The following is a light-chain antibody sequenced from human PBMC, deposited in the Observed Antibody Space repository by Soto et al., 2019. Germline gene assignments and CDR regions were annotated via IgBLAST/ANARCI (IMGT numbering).Light chain of an antibody. CDR2: GAS. CDR1: QRVDND. J-gene: IGKJ4*01. CDR3: QQYNNWPLT. V-gene: IGKV3-15*01. Sequence: ETVMTQSPATLSVSPGQGATLSCRASQRVDNDLAWYQQKAGQAPRLLIYGASTRATAIPARFSASGSGTEFTLTITSLQSEDFAVYYCQQYNNWPLTFGGGTKVDIK.